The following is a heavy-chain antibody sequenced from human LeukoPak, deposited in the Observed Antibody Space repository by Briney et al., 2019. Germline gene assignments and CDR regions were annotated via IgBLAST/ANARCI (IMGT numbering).Heavy chain of an antibody. V-gene: IGHV1-46*01. CDR2: INLSGGST. J-gene: IGHJ4*02. D-gene: IGHD4/OR15-4a*01. CDR1: GFTLINYY. CDR3: ARDLDYGEKSEDY. Sequence: ASVKVSCKASGFTLINYYMHWVRQAPGQGLEWLGIINLSGGSTHYPQKFQDRVTMTRDTSTSTVYMELSSLRSEDTAVYYCARDLDYGEKSEDYWGQGTLVTVSS.